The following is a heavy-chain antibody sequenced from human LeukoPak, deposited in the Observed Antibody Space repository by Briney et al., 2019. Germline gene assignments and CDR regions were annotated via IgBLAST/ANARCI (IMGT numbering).Heavy chain of an antibody. V-gene: IGHV1-8*01. J-gene: IGHJ6*02. D-gene: IGHD5-24*01. CDR1: GYTFTSYH. CDR3: ARSSSWLNVYHYYGMDV. CDR2: MNAKSGHT. Sequence: ASVKVSCKASGYTFTSYHIDWVRQAPGQGPEWMGWMNAKSGHTGYAQKLEGRVTMTRNTSISTAYMELSSLRSEDTAVYYCARSSSWLNVYHYYGMDVWGQGTTATVSS.